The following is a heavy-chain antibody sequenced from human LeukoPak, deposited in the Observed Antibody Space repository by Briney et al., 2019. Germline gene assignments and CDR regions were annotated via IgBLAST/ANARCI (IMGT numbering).Heavy chain of an antibody. Sequence: GGSLRLSCAASGFTFSSYAMSWVRQAPGKGLEGVSAISGSGGSTYYADSVKGRFTISRDNSKNTLYLQMNSLRAEDTAVYYCATDHDYVWGSYRTSPIDYWGQGTLVTVSS. D-gene: IGHD3-16*02. V-gene: IGHV3-23*01. CDR3: ATDHDYVWGSYRTSPIDY. CDR2: ISGSGGST. J-gene: IGHJ4*02. CDR1: GFTFSSYA.